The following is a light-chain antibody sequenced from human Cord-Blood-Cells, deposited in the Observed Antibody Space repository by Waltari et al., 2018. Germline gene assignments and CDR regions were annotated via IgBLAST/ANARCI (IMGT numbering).Light chain of an antibody. V-gene: IGLV2-23*01. J-gene: IGLJ2*01. CDR3: CSYAGSSTLV. CDR2: EGS. CDR1: SSDVGSYNL. Sequence: QSALTQPASVSGSPGQSITISCTGTSSDVGSYNLVSWYQQHPGKAPKPMIYEGSKRPSGVSNRFPGSESGNTASLTISGLQAEDEADYYCCSYAGSSTLVFGGGTKLTVL.